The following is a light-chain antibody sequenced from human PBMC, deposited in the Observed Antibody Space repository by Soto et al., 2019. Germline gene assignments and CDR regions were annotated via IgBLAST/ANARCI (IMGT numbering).Light chain of an antibody. J-gene: IGKJ4*01. CDR2: KAS. CDR1: RNIGSW. Sequence: DIQMTQSPSTLSASIGDRVTITCRASRNIGSWLAWYQQKAGKAPNLLIYKASTLETEIPSRFSGSASGTEFTLTISSQQPDDVATYYCQQHANYPITFGGGTKVEI. CDR3: QQHANYPIT. V-gene: IGKV1-5*03.